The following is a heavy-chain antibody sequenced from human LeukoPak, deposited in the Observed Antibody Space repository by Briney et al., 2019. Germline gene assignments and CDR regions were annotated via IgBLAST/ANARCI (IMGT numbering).Heavy chain of an antibody. CDR2: IYHSGST. Sequence: SETLSLTCTVSGYPIRTGYYWAWIRQPPGKGLEWIATIYHSGSTYYNPSLKSRVTISVDTSKNQFSLKLSSVTAADTAVYYCARGVNDPRVDNDYWGQGTLVTVSS. CDR1: GYPIRTGYY. V-gene: IGHV4-38-2*02. CDR3: ARGVNDPRVDNDY. D-gene: IGHD3-3*01. J-gene: IGHJ4*02.